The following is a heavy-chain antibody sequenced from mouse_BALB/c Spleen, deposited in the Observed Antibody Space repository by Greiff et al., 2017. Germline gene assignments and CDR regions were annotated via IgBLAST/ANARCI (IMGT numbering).Heavy chain of an antibody. Sequence: QVQLQQSGPELVKPGASVRISCKASGYTFTSYYIHWVKQRPGQGLEWIGWIYPGNVNTKYNEKFKGKATLTADKSSSTAYMQLSSLTSEDSAVYFCARSEYGNYAMDYWGQGTSVTVSS. CDR3: ARSEYGNYAMDY. J-gene: IGHJ4*01. D-gene: IGHD2-10*02. CDR1: GYTFTSYY. V-gene: IGHV1S56*01. CDR2: IYPGNVNT.